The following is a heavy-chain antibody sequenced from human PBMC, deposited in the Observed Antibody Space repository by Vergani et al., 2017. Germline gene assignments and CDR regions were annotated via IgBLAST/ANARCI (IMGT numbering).Heavy chain of an antibody. J-gene: IGHJ6*03. V-gene: IGHV1-69*01. CDR2: IIPLFHVA. CDR1: GGTFSNHG. CDR3: ARDLRPTFGLRFYHYMDV. Sequence: QVQLVQSGAAVKKPGSSVKVSCKASGGTFSNHGINWLRRAPGQGLEWMGGIIPLFHVANYAQKFQGRVAINADESTNTVYMDLSRLTSEDTAIYYCARDLRPTFGLRFYHYMDVWGEGTSVIVSS. D-gene: IGHD3-16*01.